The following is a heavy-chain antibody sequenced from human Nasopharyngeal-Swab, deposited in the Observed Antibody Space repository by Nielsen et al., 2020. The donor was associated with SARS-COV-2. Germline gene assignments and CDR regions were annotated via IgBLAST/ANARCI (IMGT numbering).Heavy chain of an antibody. J-gene: IGHJ6*02. D-gene: IGHD3-22*01. CDR3: AKGSSGGYYYYYGMDV. Sequence: GESLKISCAASGFTFSSYAMSWVRQAPGKGLEWVSAISGSGGSTYYADSVKGRFTISRDNSKNTLYLQMNSLRAEDTAVYYCAKGSSGGYYYYYGMDVWGQGTTVTVSS. CDR1: GFTFSSYA. CDR2: ISGSGGST. V-gene: IGHV3-23*01.